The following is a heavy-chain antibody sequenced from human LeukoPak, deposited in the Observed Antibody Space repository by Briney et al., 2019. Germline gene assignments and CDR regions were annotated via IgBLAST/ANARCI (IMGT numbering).Heavy chain of an antibody. D-gene: IGHD1-1*01. CDR1: GFTVSINY. CDR2: IYTTGKT. V-gene: IGHV3-53*01. CDR3: AKVSPTGRAFDC. J-gene: IGHJ4*02. Sequence: GGSLRLSCAASGFTVSINYMSWVRQAPGEGLEWVSVIYTTGKTYYADSVKGRFSISGDNSKNTVYLQMNSLRAEDTAVYYCAKVSPTGRAFDCWGQGTLVTVSS.